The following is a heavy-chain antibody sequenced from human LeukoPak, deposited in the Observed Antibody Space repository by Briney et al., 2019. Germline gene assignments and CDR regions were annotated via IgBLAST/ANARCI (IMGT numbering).Heavy chain of an antibody. J-gene: IGHJ4*02. V-gene: IGHV1-69*06. CDR2: IIPIFGTA. CDR3: ARDYLRLSGGSSYYFDY. Sequence: ASVKVSCKASGGTFSSYAISWVRQAPGQGLEWMGGIIPIFGTANYAQKFQGRVTITADKSTSTAYMELSSLRSEDTAVYYCARDYLRLSGGSSYYFDYWGQGTLVTVSP. D-gene: IGHD1-26*01. CDR1: GGTFSSYA.